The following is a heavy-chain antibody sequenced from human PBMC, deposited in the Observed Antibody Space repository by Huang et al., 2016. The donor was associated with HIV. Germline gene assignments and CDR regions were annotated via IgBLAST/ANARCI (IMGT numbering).Heavy chain of an antibody. CDR2: INSDGSSS. V-gene: IGHV3-74*01. D-gene: IGHD3-22*01. CDR1: GFTFSSYW. Sequence: EVQLVESGGGLVQPGGSLRLSCAASGFTFSSYWMHWVRQAPGKGLVWDSRINSDGSSSGYADSGKGRFTISRDNAKNTLYLQMNSLRAEDTAVYYCVRDPRIQSWLNYFDYWGQGTLVSVSS. J-gene: IGHJ4*02. CDR3: VRDPRIQSWLNYFDY.